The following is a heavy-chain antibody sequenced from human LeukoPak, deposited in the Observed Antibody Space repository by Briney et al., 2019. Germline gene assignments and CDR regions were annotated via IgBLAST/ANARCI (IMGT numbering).Heavy chain of an antibody. CDR3: ARDKWPGYSYGYSGNWFDP. CDR2: INPNSGGT. D-gene: IGHD5-18*01. J-gene: IGHJ5*02. V-gene: IGHV1-2*02. CDR1: GYTFTGYY. Sequence: GASVKVSCKASGYTFTGYYMHWVRQAPGQGLEWMGWINPNSGGTNYAQKFQGRVTMTRDTSISTAYMELSRLRSDDTAVYYCARDKWPGYSYGYSGNWFDPWGQGTLVTVSS.